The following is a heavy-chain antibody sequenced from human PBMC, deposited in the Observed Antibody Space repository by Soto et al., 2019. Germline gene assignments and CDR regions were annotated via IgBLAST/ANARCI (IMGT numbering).Heavy chain of an antibody. J-gene: IGHJ4*02. CDR2: ISSRSTYI. V-gene: IGHV3-21*01. CDR1: GFTFSSYS. D-gene: IGHD5-12*01. Sequence: PGGSLRLSCAASGFTFSSYSMNWVRQAPGKGLEWVSYISSRSTYIYYADSVKGRFTISRDNAKNSLYLQMNSLRAEDTAVYSCVRDYSGYHLFYYWGQRTLVTVSS. CDR3: VRDYSGYHLFYY.